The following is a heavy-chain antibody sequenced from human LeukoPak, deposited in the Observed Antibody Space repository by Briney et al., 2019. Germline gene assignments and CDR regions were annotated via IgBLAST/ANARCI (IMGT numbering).Heavy chain of an antibody. CDR2: IYYSGSI. J-gene: IGHJ5*02. Sequence: SETLSLTCTVSGGSISSYYWSWIRQPPGKGLEWIGYIYYSGSINYNPSLKSRVTISVDTSKNQFSLKLSSVTAADTAVYYCARRSEAYDFWSGYYYWLFDPWGQGTLVTVSS. V-gene: IGHV4-59*08. CDR1: GGSISSYY. D-gene: IGHD3-3*01. CDR3: ARRSEAYDFWSGYYYWLFDP.